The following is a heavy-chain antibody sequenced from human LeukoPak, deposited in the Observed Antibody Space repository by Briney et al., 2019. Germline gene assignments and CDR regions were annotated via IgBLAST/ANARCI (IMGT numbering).Heavy chain of an antibody. CDR2: INHSGST. D-gene: IGHD2-2*01. CDR1: GGSFSGYY. CDR3: ARGPALFCSSTSYYYRGPYYYYGMDV. Sequence: SETLSLTCAVYGGSFSGYYWSWIRQPPGKGLEWIGEINHSGSTNYNPSLKSRVTISVDTSKNQFSLKLSSVTAADTAVYYCARGPALFCSSTSYYYRGPYYYYGMDVWGQGTTVTVSS. V-gene: IGHV4-34*01. J-gene: IGHJ6*02.